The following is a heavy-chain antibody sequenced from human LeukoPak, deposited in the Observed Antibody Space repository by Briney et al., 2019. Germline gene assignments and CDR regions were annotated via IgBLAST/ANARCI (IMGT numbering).Heavy chain of an antibody. D-gene: IGHD6-19*01. V-gene: IGHV3-7*01. Sequence: EGSLRLSCAASGFTFSSYWMSWVRQAPGKGLEWVANIKQDGSEKYYVDSVKGRFTISRDNAKNSLYLHMNSLRAEDTAVYYCARGGSSDWYENAFDIWGQGTMVTVSS. CDR1: GFTFSSYW. CDR3: ARGGSSDWYENAFDI. CDR2: IKQDGSEK. J-gene: IGHJ3*02.